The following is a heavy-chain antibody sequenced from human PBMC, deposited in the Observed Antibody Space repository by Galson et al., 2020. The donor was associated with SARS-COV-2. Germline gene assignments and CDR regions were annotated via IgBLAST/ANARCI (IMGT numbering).Heavy chain of an antibody. Sequence: ASVKVSCKASGYTFTTYGFGWVRQAPGQGLEWMGWISTYNGNTNYAQKLQGRVTMTTDTSTGTAFMELRSLTSDDTAVYYCARRGYSSSSPLDVGGQGTTVTVSS. CDR1: GYTFTTYG. CDR2: ISTYNGNT. CDR3: ARRGYSSSSPLDV. J-gene: IGHJ6*02. V-gene: IGHV1-18*01. D-gene: IGHD6-6*01.